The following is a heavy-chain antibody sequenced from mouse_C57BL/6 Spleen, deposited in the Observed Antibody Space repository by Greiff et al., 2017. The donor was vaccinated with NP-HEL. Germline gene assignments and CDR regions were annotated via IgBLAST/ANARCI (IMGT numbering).Heavy chain of an antibody. CDR2: IDPSDSET. Sequence: QVQLQQPGAELVRPGSSVKLSCKASGYTFTSYWMHWVKQRPIQGLEWIGNIDPSDSETHYNQKFKDKATLTVDKSSSTAYMQLSSLTSEDSAVYYCARGVYYGNYVFAYWGQGNLVTVSA. J-gene: IGHJ3*01. D-gene: IGHD2-1*01. CDR3: ARGVYYGNYVFAY. CDR1: GYTFTSYW. V-gene: IGHV1-52*01.